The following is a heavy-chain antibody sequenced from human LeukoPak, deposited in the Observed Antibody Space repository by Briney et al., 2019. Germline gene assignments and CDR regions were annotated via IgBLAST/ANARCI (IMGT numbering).Heavy chain of an antibody. CDR2: ISGSGGST. V-gene: IGHV3-23*01. CDR1: GFTFSSYW. Sequence: GGSLRLSCAASGFTFSSYWMSWVRQASGKGLEWVSAISGSGGSTYYADSVKGRFTISRDNSKNTLYLQMNSLRAEDTAVYYCAKEGSGDDAFDIWGQGTMVTVSS. D-gene: IGHD3-10*01. J-gene: IGHJ3*02. CDR3: AKEGSGDDAFDI.